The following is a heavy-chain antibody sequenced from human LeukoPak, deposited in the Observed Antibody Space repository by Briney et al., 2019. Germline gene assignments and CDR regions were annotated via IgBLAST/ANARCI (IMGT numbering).Heavy chain of an antibody. D-gene: IGHD3-3*01. CDR2: IYYSGST. J-gene: IGHJ4*02. Sequence: SETLSLTCTVSGGSISSGGYYWSWIRQHPGKGLEWIGYIYYSGSTYYNPSLKSRVTISVDTSKSQFSLKLSSVTAADTAVYYCASGLSYYDFWSGPIGNHYYFDYWGQGTLVTVSS. CDR1: GGSISSGGYY. CDR3: ASGLSYYDFWSGPIGNHYYFDY. V-gene: IGHV4-31*03.